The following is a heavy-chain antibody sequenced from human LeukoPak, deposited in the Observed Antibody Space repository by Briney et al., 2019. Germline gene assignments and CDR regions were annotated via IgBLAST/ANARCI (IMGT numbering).Heavy chain of an antibody. CDR2: IYSGGST. J-gene: IGHJ6*03. D-gene: IGHD5-18*01. CDR3: AREGGYSYGGSYYYMDV. V-gene: IGHV3-66*02. CDR1: GFTVSSNY. Sequence: GGSLRLSCAASGFTVSSNYMSWVRQAPGKGLEWVSVIYSGGSTYCADSVKGRFTISRDNSKNTLYLQMNSLRAEDTAVYYCAREGGYSYGGSYYYMDVWGKGTTVTVSS.